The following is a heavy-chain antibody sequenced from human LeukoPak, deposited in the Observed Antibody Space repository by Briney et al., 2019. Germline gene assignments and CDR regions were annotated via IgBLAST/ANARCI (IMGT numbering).Heavy chain of an antibody. V-gene: IGHV4-59*12. D-gene: IGHD6-19*01. CDR1: GGSINSYY. CDR2: IYYSGAT. CDR3: ARGGWSLDY. Sequence: PSETLSLTCTVSGGSINSYYWSWIRKPPAKGLEWIGYIYYSGATNYNPSLGSRVTISVDTSNNKFSLNLRSVTAADTAIYYCARGGWSLDYWGKGILVTVSS. J-gene: IGHJ4*02.